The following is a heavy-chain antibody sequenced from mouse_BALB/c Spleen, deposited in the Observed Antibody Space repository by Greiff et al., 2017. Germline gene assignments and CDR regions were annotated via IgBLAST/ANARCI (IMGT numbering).Heavy chain of an antibody. CDR2: INSNGGST. CDR3: AREKESYFWYFDV. J-gene: IGHJ1*01. V-gene: IGHV5-6-3*01. D-gene: IGHD1-1*01. CDR1: GFTFSSYG. Sequence: EVMLVESGGGLVQPGGSLKLSCAASGFTFSSYGMSWVRQTPDKRLELVATINSNGGSTYYPDSVKGRFTISRDNAKNTLYLQMSSLKSEDTAMYYCAREKESYFWYFDVWGAGTTVTVSS.